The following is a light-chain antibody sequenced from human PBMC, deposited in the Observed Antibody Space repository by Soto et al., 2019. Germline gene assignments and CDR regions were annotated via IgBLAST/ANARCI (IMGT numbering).Light chain of an antibody. CDR3: QQYDNSRWT. CDR2: GAS. V-gene: IGKV3-20*01. CDR1: HTVSGNY. Sequence: EVVLTQSPGTLSLSPGERATLSCRTSHTVSGNYLAWYQQKLGQAPRLLIYGASSRATGIPDRFSGSGSGIDFTLTISRLEPEDFAVYYCQQYDNSRWTFGQGTKVEIK. J-gene: IGKJ1*01.